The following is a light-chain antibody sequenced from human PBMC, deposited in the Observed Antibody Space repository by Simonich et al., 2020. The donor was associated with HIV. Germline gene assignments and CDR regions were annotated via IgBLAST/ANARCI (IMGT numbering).Light chain of an antibody. CDR3: QQYNSYSPT. CDR2: AAS. V-gene: IGKV3-15*01. Sequence: EIVMTQSPATLSGSPGERATLSCRASQSIRRNLAWYQQKPGQPPRLLIYAASTRATGIPGGFSGSGSGTEFTLTISSLQPDDFATYYCQQYNSYSPTFGQGTKVEIK. J-gene: IGKJ1*01. CDR1: QSIRRN.